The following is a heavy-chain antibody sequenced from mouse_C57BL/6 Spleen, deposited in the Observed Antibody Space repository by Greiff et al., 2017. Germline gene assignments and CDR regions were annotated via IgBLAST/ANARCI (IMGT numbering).Heavy chain of an antibody. CDR2: IYPGSGST. CDR3: ARGHYGSSYEAMDY. CDR1: GYTFTSYW. Sequence: VQLKQPGAELVKPGASVKMSCKASGYTFTSYWITWVKQGPGQGLEWIGDIYPGSGSTNYNEKFKSKATLTVDTSSSTAYMQLSSLTSEDSAVYYCARGHYGSSYEAMDYWGQGTSVTVSS. V-gene: IGHV1-55*01. D-gene: IGHD1-1*01. J-gene: IGHJ4*01.